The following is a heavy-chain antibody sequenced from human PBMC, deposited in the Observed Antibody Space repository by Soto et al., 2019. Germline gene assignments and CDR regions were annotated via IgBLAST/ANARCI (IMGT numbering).Heavy chain of an antibody. CDR1: GYTFTSYA. V-gene: IGHV1-3*01. CDR3: ARVDY. J-gene: IGHJ4*02. CDR2: INACNGNT. Sequence: QVQLVQSGAEVKKPGASVKVSCKASGYTFTSYAMHWVRQAPGQRLEWMGWINACNGNTKYSQKFQGRVTITRDTAASTAYMELSSLRSEDTAVYCCARVDYWGQGTLVTVSS.